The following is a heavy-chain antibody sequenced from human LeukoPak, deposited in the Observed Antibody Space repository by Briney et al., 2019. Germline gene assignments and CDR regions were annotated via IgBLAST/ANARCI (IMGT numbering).Heavy chain of an antibody. D-gene: IGHD6-13*01. J-gene: IGHJ4*02. CDR2: IKQDGSEK. CDR3: ARAATGSSGVYFDY. CDR1: GFTFSRYS. V-gene: IGHV3-7*01. Sequence: PGGSLRLSCAASGFTFSRYSMNWVRQAPGKGLEWVANIKQDGSEKYYVDSVKGRFTISRDNAKNSLYLQMNSLRAEDTAVYYCARAATGSSGVYFDYWGQGTLVTVSS.